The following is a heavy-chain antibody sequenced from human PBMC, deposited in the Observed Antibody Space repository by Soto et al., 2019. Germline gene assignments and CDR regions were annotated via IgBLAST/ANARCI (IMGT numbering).Heavy chain of an antibody. CDR2: INPNSGGT. V-gene: IGHV1-2*04. J-gene: IGHJ4*02. Sequence: ASVKVSCKASGYTFTGYYMHWVRQAPGQGLEWMGWINPNSGGTNYAQKFQGWVTMTRDTSISTAYMELGRLRSDDTAVYYCARDSFGAFNYFDYWGQGTLVTVSS. D-gene: IGHD3-10*01. CDR1: GYTFTGYY. CDR3: ARDSFGAFNYFDY.